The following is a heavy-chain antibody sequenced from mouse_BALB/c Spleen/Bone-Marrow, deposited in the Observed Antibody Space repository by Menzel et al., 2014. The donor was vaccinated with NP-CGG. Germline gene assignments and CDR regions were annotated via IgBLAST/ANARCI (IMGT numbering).Heavy chain of an antibody. D-gene: IGHD2-14*01. Sequence: QVQLQQSGSVLVRPGASVKLSCKASGYTFTNSWIHWANQRPGQGLEWIGEIHPNSGNTNFNEKFKVKATLTVDTSSSTAYVDLSSLTAEDSAVYYCARHHRYAYYFDYWGQGTTLTVSS. V-gene: IGHV1S130*01. CDR3: ARHHRYAYYFDY. J-gene: IGHJ2*01. CDR1: GYTFTNSW. CDR2: IHPNSGNT.